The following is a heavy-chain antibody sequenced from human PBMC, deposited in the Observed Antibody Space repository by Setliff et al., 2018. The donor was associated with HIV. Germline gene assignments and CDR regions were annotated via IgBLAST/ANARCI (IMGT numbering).Heavy chain of an antibody. CDR1: GFTFSSYE. D-gene: IGHD4-4*01. V-gene: IGHV3-48*03. CDR2: ISSSGSTI. CDR3: ARDDSNYRQHGMDV. J-gene: IGHJ6*02. Sequence: GGSLRLSCAASGFTFSSYEMNWVRQAPGKGLEWVSYISSSGSTIYYADSVKGRFTISRDNAKNSRYLQMNSLRADDTAVYYCARDDSNYRQHGMDVWGQGTTVTVSS.